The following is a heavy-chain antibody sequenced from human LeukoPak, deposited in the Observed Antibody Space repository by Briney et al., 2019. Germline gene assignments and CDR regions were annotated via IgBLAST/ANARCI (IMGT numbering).Heavy chain of an antibody. CDR3: ARVFYGSGSYYYFDY. V-gene: IGHV4-59*01. J-gene: IGHJ4*02. CDR1: GGSISSYY. D-gene: IGHD3-10*01. Sequence: SETLSLTCTVSGGSISSYYWSWIRQPPGKGLEWIGYIYYSGSTNYNPSLKSRVTISVDTSKNQFSLKLSSVTAADTAVYYCARVFYGSGSYYYFDYWGQGTLVTASS. CDR2: IYYSGST.